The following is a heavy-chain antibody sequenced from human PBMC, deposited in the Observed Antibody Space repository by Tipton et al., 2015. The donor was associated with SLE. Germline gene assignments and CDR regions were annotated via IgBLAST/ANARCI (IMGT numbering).Heavy chain of an antibody. J-gene: IGHJ4*02. CDR2: ISGSGAGT. CDR3: AMSSATLTHYFDY. CDR1: GSTFDSNA. D-gene: IGHD3-10*01. V-gene: IGHV3-23*01. Sequence: SLRLSCAASGSTFDSNAMSWVRQAPGKGLEWVAGISGSGAGTYYADSVKGRLTISRDNSKNTMYLQMNSLRAEDTAIYYCAMSSATLTHYFDYWGQGTLVTVSS.